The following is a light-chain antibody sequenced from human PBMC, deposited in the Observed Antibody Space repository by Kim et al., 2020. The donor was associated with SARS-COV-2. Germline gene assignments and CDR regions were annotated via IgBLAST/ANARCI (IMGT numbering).Light chain of an antibody. CDR3: QQRSNWPPIT. J-gene: IGKJ5*01. CDR1: QSVSSY. V-gene: IGKV3-11*01. CDR2: DAS. Sequence: TAGERATLSSRASQSVSSYLAWYQHKPGQAPRLLIHDASNRATGIPARFSGSGSGTDFTLTISSLEPEDFAVYYCQQRSNWPPITFGQGTRLEIK.